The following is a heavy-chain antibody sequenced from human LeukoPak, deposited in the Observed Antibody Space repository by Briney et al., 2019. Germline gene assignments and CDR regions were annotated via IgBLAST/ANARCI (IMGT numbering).Heavy chain of an antibody. CDR1: GLIFETYS. V-gene: IGHV3-21*01. Sequence: GGSLRLSCAASGLIFETYSMNWVRQAPGKGLEWVSSISSNGVYIFYADSVKGRFIISRDNAKNSLYLQMNSLRVEDTAVYFCARDFSTGPTAILGRSVFDIWGQGTMVSVSS. J-gene: IGHJ3*02. CDR2: ISSNGVYI. CDR3: ARDFSTGPTAILGRSVFDI. D-gene: IGHD1-26*01.